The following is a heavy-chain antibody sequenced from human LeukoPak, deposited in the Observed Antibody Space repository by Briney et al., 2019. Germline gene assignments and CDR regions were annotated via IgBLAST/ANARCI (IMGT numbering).Heavy chain of an antibody. V-gene: IGHV3-23*01. Sequence: GGSLRLSCAASGFTFSSYAMSWVRQAPGKGLEWVSSISNSGGRTFYTDSVKGRFTIPRDNSKITPYLQMNSLRAEDTAVYYCAKSYNGYESKPDYWGQGTLVTVSS. D-gene: IGHD5-12*01. CDR2: ISNSGGRT. CDR3: AKSYNGYESKPDY. CDR1: GFTFSSYA. J-gene: IGHJ4*02.